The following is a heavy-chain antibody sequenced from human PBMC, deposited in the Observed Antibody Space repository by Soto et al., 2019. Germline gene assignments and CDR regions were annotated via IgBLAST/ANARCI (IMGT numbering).Heavy chain of an antibody. J-gene: IGHJ4*02. V-gene: IGHV3-23*01. CDR2: ISGSGGST. Sequence: GSVRSSCAASGYTVSSYAMSCVRLAPGKGLEWVSAISGSGGSTYYADSVKGRFTISRDNSKNTLYLQMNSLRAEDTAVYYCAKPNSSGWSPFDYWRQGTLVTVS. CDR3: AKPNSSGWSPFDY. D-gene: IGHD6-19*01. CDR1: GYTVSSYA.